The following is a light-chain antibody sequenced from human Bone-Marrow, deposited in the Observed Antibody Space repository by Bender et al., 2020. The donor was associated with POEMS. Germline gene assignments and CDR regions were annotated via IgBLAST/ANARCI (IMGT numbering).Light chain of an antibody. Sequence: QSVLTQPPSVSGSPGQSLTLSCTGTNTDVGNYDYVCWYQHHPGAAPKLMIYDVSYRPSGISSRFSGSKSGSTASLTISGIQTEDEADYYCSSYTGSSTLVVFGGGTKLAVL. V-gene: IGLV2-14*03. CDR2: DVS. CDR3: SSYTGSSTLVV. CDR1: NTDVGNYDY. J-gene: IGLJ2*01.